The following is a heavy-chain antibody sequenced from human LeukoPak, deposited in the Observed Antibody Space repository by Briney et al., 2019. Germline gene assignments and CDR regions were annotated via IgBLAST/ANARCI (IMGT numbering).Heavy chain of an antibody. V-gene: IGHV3-53*01. CDR2: IYSGGST. D-gene: IGHD4-17*01. J-gene: IGHJ3*02. CDR1: GFTVSSNY. CDR3: ARDEYGDYGAFDI. Sequence: GGSLRLSCAASGFTVSSNYMSWVRQAPGKGLEWVSVIYSGGSTYYADSVKGRFTISRDNSKNTLYLQMNSLRAEDTAVYYCARDEYGDYGAFDIWGQGTMVTVSS.